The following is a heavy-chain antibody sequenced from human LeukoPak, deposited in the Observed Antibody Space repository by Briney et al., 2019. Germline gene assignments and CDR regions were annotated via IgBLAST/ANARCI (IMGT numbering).Heavy chain of an antibody. V-gene: IGHV3-33*01. CDR1: GFTFSSYA. D-gene: IGHD6-19*01. CDR2: TWYDGSGQ. Sequence: GGSLRLSCAASGFTFSSYAMHWVRQAPGKGLEWVAVTWYDGSGQYYEDSVKGRFTISRDNSKNTLYLQMNSLRAEDTDVYYCARDEGYSSGWHDNLDYWGQGTLVTVSS. CDR3: ARDEGYSSGWHDNLDY. J-gene: IGHJ4*02.